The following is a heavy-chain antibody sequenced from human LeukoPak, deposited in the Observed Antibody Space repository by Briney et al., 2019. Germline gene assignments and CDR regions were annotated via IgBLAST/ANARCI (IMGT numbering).Heavy chain of an antibody. D-gene: IGHD3-22*01. Sequence: GGSLRLSCAASGFTFDDYAMHWVRQAPGKGLEWVSGISWNSGSIGYADSVKGRFTISRDNAKNSLYLQMNSLRAEDTALYYCAKGGYYYDSSGYLGSFDIWDQGTMVTVSS. J-gene: IGHJ3*02. CDR1: GFTFDDYA. V-gene: IGHV3-9*01. CDR2: ISWNSGSI. CDR3: AKGGYYYDSSGYLGSFDI.